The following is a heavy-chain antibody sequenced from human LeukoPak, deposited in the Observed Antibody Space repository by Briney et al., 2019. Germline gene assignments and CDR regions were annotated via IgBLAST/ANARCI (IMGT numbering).Heavy chain of an antibody. Sequence: GGSLRLSCAASGFSFSSSGMHWVRQAPGKGPEWVAFTRFDDSYKAYGDSVKGRFTISRDNSKNTLYLQMDSLRSDDTAVYYCAKSSAGVTWFDPWGQGTLVTVSS. CDR1: GFSFSSSG. D-gene: IGHD3-3*01. CDR3: AKSSAGVTWFDP. V-gene: IGHV3-30*02. CDR2: TRFDDSYK. J-gene: IGHJ5*02.